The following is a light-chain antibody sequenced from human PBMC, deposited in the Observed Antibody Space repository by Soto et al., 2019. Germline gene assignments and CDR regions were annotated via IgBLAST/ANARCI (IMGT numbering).Light chain of an antibody. J-gene: IGKJ1*01. CDR2: VAS. CDR3: QQYGSSPWT. Sequence: EIVMTQSPATLSVSPGERATLSCRTSQSVSSNLAWYQQKPGQAPRLLIYVASSRATGIPDRFSGSGSGTDFTLTISRLEPEDFAVYYCQQYGSSPWTFGQGTKVDIK. CDR1: QSVSSN. V-gene: IGKV3-20*01.